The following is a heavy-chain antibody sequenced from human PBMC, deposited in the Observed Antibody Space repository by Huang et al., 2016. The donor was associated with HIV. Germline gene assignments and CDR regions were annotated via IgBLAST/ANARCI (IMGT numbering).Heavy chain of an antibody. CDR1: GHTLTELS. CDR3: AVVYSTAWYAGTRGFFDY. J-gene: IGHJ4*02. D-gene: IGHD6-19*01. Sequence: QVQMEQSGAEVKKPGASVKVSCKVFGHTLTELSMHWVRQAPGKGLEWRGGYDAEDGETIYAQKIQGRVTMTEDTSTDTGYLELSSLRSEDTAVYYCAVVYSTAWYAGTRGFFDYWGQGTLVTVSS. CDR2: YDAEDGET. V-gene: IGHV1-24*01.